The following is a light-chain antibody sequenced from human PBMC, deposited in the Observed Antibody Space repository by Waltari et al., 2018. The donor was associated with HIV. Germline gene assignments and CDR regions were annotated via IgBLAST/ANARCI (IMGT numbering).Light chain of an antibody. J-gene: IGKJ5*01. CDR1: QDISSW. CDR3: QQANNFPIT. Sequence: DIKMTQSPSSVSASVGDTVTITCRASQDISSWLAWYQQKPGKTPKVLIYAASSLQSGVSSRFSGSGSETDFTLTINNVQPEDFAIYYCQQANNFPITFGQGTRLEIK. V-gene: IGKV1-12*01. CDR2: AAS.